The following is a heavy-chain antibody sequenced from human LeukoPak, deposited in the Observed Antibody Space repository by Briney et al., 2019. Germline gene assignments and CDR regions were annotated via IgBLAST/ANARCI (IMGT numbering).Heavy chain of an antibody. J-gene: IGHJ4*02. CDR3: ARDIHYYDSSGYSLDY. CDR2: IKQDGSEK. CDR1: GFTFSSYW. D-gene: IGHD3-22*01. Sequence: GGSLRLSCAASGFTFSSYWMSWVRQAPGKGLEWVANIKQDGSEKYYVDSVKGRFTISRDNAKNSLYLQMNSLRAEDTAVYYCARDIHYYDSSGYSLDYWGKGTLVTVSS. V-gene: IGHV3-7*01.